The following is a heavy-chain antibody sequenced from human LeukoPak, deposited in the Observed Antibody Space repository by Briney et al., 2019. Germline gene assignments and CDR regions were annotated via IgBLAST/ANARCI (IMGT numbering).Heavy chain of an antibody. CDR2: IDQGGST. Sequence: SETLSLTCAVYGGSFSGYYWSWVRQSPGKGLEWIGEIDQGGSTNYNPSLKSRVTITIDTAKNQFSLKLNSVTAADTAVYYCAINDGSGSYYKSDYWGQGTLVTVSS. V-gene: IGHV4-34*01. D-gene: IGHD3-10*01. J-gene: IGHJ4*02. CDR1: GGSFSGYY. CDR3: AINDGSGSYYKSDY.